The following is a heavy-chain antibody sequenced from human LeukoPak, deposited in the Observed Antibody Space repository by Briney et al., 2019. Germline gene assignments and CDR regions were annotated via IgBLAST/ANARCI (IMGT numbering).Heavy chain of an antibody. CDR3: ARGLGGD. Sequence: PSETLSLTCTVSGGSISSGDYYWSWIRQPPGKGLEWIGEINHSGSTNYNPSLKSRVTISVDTSKNQFSLKLSSVTAADTAVYYCARGLGGDWGQGTLVTVSS. J-gene: IGHJ4*02. V-gene: IGHV4-39*07. CDR2: INHSGST. CDR1: GGSISSGDYY. D-gene: IGHD3-10*01.